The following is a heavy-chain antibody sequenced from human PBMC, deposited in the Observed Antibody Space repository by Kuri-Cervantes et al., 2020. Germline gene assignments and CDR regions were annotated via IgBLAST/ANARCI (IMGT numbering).Heavy chain of an antibody. Sequence: GESLKISCAASGFTFSSYSMNWVRQAPGKGLEWVSYISSSSSTIYYADSVKGRFTISRDNSKNTLYLQMNSLRAEDTAVYYCARDKRPRGSSWYFPYNWFGPWGQGTLVTVSS. J-gene: IGHJ5*02. CDR2: ISSSSSTI. V-gene: IGHV3-48*01. CDR3: ARDKRPRGSSWYFPYNWFGP. D-gene: IGHD6-13*01. CDR1: GFTFSSYS.